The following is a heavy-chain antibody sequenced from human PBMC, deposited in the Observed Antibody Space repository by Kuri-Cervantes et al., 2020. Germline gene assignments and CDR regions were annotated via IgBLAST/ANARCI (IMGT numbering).Heavy chain of an antibody. CDR3: ARTKWERLTYWAY. Sequence: GGSLRLSCVASGFTFSTYAMHWVRQAPGKGLEWVAVISYDGSNKYYADSVKGRFTISRDNSKNTLYLQMNSLRAEDTAVYYCARTKWERLTYWAYWGQGTLVTVSS. CDR2: ISYDGSNK. V-gene: IGHV3-30-3*01. J-gene: IGHJ4*02. D-gene: IGHD1-26*01. CDR1: GFTFSTYA.